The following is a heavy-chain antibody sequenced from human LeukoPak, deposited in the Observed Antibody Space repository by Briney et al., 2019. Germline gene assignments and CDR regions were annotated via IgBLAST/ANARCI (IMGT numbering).Heavy chain of an antibody. CDR3: ARDPAVTYGSGDYYYYMDV. D-gene: IGHD3-10*01. CDR2: INWNGGST. Sequence: GGSLRLSCAASGFRFNTFWMSWVRQAPGKGLEWVSGINWNGGSTGYADSVKGRFTISRDNAKNSLYLQMNSLRAEDTALYYCARDPAVTYGSGDYYYYMDVWGKGTTVTVSS. J-gene: IGHJ6*03. V-gene: IGHV3-20*04. CDR1: GFRFNTFW.